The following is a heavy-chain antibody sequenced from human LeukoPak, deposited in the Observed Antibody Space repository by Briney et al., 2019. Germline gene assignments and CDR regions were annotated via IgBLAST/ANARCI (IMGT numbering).Heavy chain of an antibody. J-gene: IGHJ6*03. V-gene: IGHV3-23*01. CDR1: GFTFSSYA. Sequence: GGSLRLSCAASGFTFSSYAMSWVRQAPGKGLEWDSAISGSGGSTYYADSVKGRFTISRDNSNNTLYLHMNSLRAEDPAVYYCAKDRGVAARPSYGFYYYYMDVWGQGTTVPGSS. CDR2: ISGSGGST. D-gene: IGHD6-6*01. CDR3: AKDRGVAARPSYGFYYYYMDV.